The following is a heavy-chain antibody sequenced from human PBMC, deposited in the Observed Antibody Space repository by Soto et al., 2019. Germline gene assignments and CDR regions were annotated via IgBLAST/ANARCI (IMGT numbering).Heavy chain of an antibody. V-gene: IGHV4-39*01. CDR2: IHYSGST. J-gene: IGHJ4*02. D-gene: IGHD3-3*01. Sequence: PSETLSLTCTVSGGSISSSSSYWGWIHQPPGKGLEWIGSIHYSGSTYYNPSLKSRITIAVDTSKNQFSLELSSVTAADTAVYFCAKTGFWSDYRVADFWGQGTLVTVSS. CDR1: GGSISSSSSY. CDR3: AKTGFWSDYRVADF.